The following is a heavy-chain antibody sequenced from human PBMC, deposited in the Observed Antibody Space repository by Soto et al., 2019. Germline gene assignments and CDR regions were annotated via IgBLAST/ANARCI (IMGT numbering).Heavy chain of an antibody. CDR3: AKETLVGATRPYDYGMDV. CDR2: ISWNSGSI. J-gene: IGHJ6*02. Sequence: GGSLRLSCAASGFTFDDYAMHWVRQAPGKGLEWVSGISWNSGSIGYADSVKGRFTISRDNAKNSLYLQMNSLRAEDTALYYCAKETLVGATRPYDYGMDVWGQGTTVTVSS. V-gene: IGHV3-9*01. D-gene: IGHD1-26*01. CDR1: GFTFDDYA.